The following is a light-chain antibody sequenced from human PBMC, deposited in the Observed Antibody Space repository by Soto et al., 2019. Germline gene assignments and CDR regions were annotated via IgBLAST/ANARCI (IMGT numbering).Light chain of an antibody. CDR3: GAWDNSLSAVV. Sequence: QSALTQPPSVSAAPGQKVTISCSGSSSNIGNNYAFWYQQLPGTAPKLLIYDNDRRPSGIPDRFSGSKYGTSATLGITGLQTGDEADYYCGAWDNSLSAVVFGGGTKLTVL. CDR2: DND. CDR1: SSNIGNNY. V-gene: IGLV1-51*01. J-gene: IGLJ3*02.